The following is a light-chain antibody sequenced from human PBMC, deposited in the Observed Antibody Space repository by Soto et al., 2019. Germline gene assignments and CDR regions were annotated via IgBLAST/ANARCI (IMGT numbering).Light chain of an antibody. CDR2: GAS. CDR1: QSISSN. J-gene: IGKJ1*01. V-gene: IGKV3-15*01. Sequence: EIVFTQSPGTLSVSPGERATLSCRASQSISSNLAWYQQKPGQAPRLLIYGASTRATGIPARFSGSGSGTEFTLTITSLQSEDFAVYYCQQNNHWLWTFGQGTKVDIK. CDR3: QQNNHWLWT.